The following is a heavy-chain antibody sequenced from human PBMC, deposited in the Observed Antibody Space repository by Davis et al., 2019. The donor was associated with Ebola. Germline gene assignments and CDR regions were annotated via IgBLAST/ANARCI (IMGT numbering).Heavy chain of an antibody. CDR3: ARMGKSYYDSLWDY. Sequence: GESLKISCKDSGNSFTSHWIGWVRQMPGKGLEWMGIIYPGDSDTRYSPSFRGQVTISADKSFSTAYLQWSGLKASDTAKYYCARMGKSYYDSLWDYWGQGTLVTVSS. D-gene: IGHD3-10*01. CDR1: GNSFTSHW. V-gene: IGHV5-51*01. CDR2: IYPGDSDT. J-gene: IGHJ4*02.